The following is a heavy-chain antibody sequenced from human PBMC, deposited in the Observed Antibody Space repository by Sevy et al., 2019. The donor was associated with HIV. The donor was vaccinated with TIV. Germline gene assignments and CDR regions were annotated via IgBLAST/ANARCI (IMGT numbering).Heavy chain of an antibody. CDR3: TRNGGAFDNGFDP. J-gene: IGHJ5*02. D-gene: IGHD2-8*01. CDR2: ISSSGSSI. Sequence: GGSLRLSCTASGFTFSSYDMNWVRQAPGKGLEWVSKISSSGSSIYYADSVKGRFTISRDNAKNSLNLQMNSLRAEDTAVYYCTRNGGAFDNGFDPWGQGTLVTVSS. CDR1: GFTFSSYD. V-gene: IGHV3-48*03.